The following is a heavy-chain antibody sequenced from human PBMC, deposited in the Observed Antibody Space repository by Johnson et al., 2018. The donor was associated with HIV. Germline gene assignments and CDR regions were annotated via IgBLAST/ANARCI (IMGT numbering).Heavy chain of an antibody. Sequence: GGLVKPGGSLRLSCAASGFTFSDYYMSWIRQAPGKGLEWVSAIGTACDTYCPGSVKGRFTISRENAKNSLYLQMNSLRAGDTAVYYCAKDWDRWLQPPGDAFDFWGQGTMVTVSS. CDR1: GFTFSDYY. CDR3: AKDWDRWLQPPGDAFDF. D-gene: IGHD5-24*01. V-gene: IGHV3-13*01. CDR2: IGTACDT. J-gene: IGHJ3*01.